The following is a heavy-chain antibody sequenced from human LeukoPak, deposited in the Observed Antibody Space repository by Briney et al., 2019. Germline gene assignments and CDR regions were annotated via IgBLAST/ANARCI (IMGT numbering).Heavy chain of an antibody. D-gene: IGHD5-18*01. Sequence: GRSLRLSCAASGFTFSTYAMHWVRQAPGKGLEWVAVISYDGSNKDYADSVKGRFTISRDNSKDTLYLQMNSLRAEDTAVYYCASRRLWLQNGEFAFDYWGQGTLVTVSS. V-gene: IGHV3-30-3*01. CDR3: ASRRLWLQNGEFAFDY. J-gene: IGHJ4*02. CDR1: GFTFSTYA. CDR2: ISYDGSNK.